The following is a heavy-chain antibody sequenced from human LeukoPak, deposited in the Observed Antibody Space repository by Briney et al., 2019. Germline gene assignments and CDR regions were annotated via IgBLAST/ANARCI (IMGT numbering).Heavy chain of an antibody. V-gene: IGHV1-8*01. J-gene: IGHJ4*02. CDR1: GYTFTSYD. Sequence: ALVKVSCKASGYTFTSYDINWVRQATGQGLERMGWMNPNSGNTAYAQKFQGRVTMSRDTSISTAYMELSSLRSEDTAVYYCARLPKYSRPLDYWGQGTLVTVSS. CDR2: MNPNSGNT. D-gene: IGHD6-6*01. CDR3: ARLPKYSRPLDY.